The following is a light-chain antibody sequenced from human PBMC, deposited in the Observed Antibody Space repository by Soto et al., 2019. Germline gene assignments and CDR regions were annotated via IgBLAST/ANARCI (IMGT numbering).Light chain of an antibody. J-gene: IGKJ1*01. CDR2: GAS. CDR3: QQYNKWPPET. V-gene: IGKV3-15*01. Sequence: EIVITQSPATLSVSPGDRATLSCRAGQGVSSNLAWYQERPGLSPRLLIYGASTRATGIPARVSGSGSGIEFTLTISSLQSEDFAVYYCQQYNKWPPETFGQGTEVDI. CDR1: QGVSSN.